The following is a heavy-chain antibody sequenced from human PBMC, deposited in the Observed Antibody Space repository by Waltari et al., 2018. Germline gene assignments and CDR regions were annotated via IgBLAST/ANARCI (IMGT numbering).Heavy chain of an antibody. V-gene: IGHV4-34*01. Sequence: QVQLRQWGAGLLKPSETLSLTCAVYGGSISTYYWPWIRQSPGKGLEWIAELDHYGTAKYNPSLRSRVSISLDTSNNQFSLRLTSMTAADAAIYYCARVESLLWLANRELYYFDHWGQGTLVTVSS. CDR2: LDHYGTA. J-gene: IGHJ4*02. CDR3: ARVESLLWLANRELYYFDH. CDR1: GGSISTYY. D-gene: IGHD6-19*01.